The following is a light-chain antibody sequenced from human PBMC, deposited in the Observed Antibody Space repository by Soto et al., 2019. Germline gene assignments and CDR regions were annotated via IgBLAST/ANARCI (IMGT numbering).Light chain of an antibody. CDR3: QQANSFPIT. J-gene: IGKJ5*01. CDR1: QDVGKW. Sequence: DIQITQSPPDVAASAGDTITSTCRASQDVGKWLAWYQQKPGKAPTLLIHGASSLQSGVPPRYSGSGYGTDFTLTISSLQPEDFATYYCQQANSFPITFGQGTRVEIK. V-gene: IGKV1-12*01. CDR2: GAS.